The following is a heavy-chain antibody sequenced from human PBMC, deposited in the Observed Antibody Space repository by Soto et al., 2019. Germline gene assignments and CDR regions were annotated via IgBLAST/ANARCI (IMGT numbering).Heavy chain of an antibody. CDR1: GFSFSSYG. J-gene: IGHJ4*02. CDR2: IWHDGSNK. Sequence: QVQLVESGGGVVQPGRSLRLSCAASGFSFSSYGMHWVRQAPGKGLEWVAVIWHDGSNKYYADSVKGRFTISRDNSKKTLYLQMNSLRAEDTAVYYCAAGKSFGDYWGQGTLVTVSS. D-gene: IGHD3-3*01. V-gene: IGHV3-33*01. CDR3: AAGKSFGDY.